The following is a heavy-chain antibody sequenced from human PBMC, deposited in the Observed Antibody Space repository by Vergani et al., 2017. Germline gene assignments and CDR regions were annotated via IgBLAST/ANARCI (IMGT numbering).Heavy chain of an antibody. V-gene: IGHV3-9*01. CDR1: GFTFDDYA. Sequence: EVQLLESGGGLVQPGGSLRLSCAASGFTFDDYAMHWVRQAPGKGLEWVSGISWNSGSIGYADSVKGRFTISRDNAKNSLYLQMNSLRAEDTALYYCAKDTNPQVGHQARGAFDIWGQGTMVTVSS. CDR2: ISWNSGSI. CDR3: AKDTNPQVGHQARGAFDI. D-gene: IGHD1-26*01. J-gene: IGHJ3*02.